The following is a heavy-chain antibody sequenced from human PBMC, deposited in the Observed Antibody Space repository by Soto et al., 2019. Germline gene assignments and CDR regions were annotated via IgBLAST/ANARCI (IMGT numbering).Heavy chain of an antibody. CDR2: IYYSGST. V-gene: IGHV4-61*01. CDR1: GGSVSSGSYY. CDR3: ASVEMATIGVDY. J-gene: IGHJ4*02. Sequence: PSETLSLTCTVSGGSVSSGSYYWSWIRQHPGKGLEWIGYIYYSGSTNYNPSLKSRVTISVDTSKNQFSLKLSSVTAADTAVYYCASVEMATIGVDYWGQGTLVTFSS. D-gene: IGHD5-12*01.